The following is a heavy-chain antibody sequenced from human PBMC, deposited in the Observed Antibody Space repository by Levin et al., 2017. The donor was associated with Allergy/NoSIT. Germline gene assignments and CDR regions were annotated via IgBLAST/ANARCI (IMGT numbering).Heavy chain of an antibody. CDR3: TRHDRIAAAGYDY. D-gene: IGHD6-13*01. CDR1: GFTFSGSA. V-gene: IGHV3-73*01. J-gene: IGHJ4*02. CDR2: IRSKANSYAT. Sequence: GESLKISCAASGFTFSGSAMHWVRQASGKGLEWVGRIRSKANSYATAYAASVKGRFTISRDDSKNTAYLQMNSLKTEDTAVYYCTRHDRIAAAGYDYWGQGTLVTVSS.